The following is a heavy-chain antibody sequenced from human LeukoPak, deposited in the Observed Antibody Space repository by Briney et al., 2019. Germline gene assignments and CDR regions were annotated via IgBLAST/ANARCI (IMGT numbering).Heavy chain of an antibody. CDR2: ISYSGRTI. Sequence: GGSLRLSCAASGFIFSTYEMNWVRQAPGKGLEWLSYISYSGRTIYYADSVKGRFTISRDNAKNSLYLQMNSLRAEDTAVYYCAELGITMIGGVWGKGTTVTISS. CDR1: GFIFSTYE. J-gene: IGHJ6*04. D-gene: IGHD3-10*02. V-gene: IGHV3-48*03. CDR3: AELGITMIGGV.